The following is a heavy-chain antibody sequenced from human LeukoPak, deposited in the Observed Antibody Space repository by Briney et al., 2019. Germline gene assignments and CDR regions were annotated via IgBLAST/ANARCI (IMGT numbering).Heavy chain of an antibody. Sequence: SQTLSLTCTVSGGSISSGGYYWTWIRQSPGTGLEWIGYMDYSGNTAYNPSLKSRVTISIDTSKKQFSLELSSVTAADTAIYFCARRKRGSGGPFDYWGQGTLVTVSS. CDR3: ARRKRGSGGPFDY. CDR1: GGSISSGGYY. J-gene: IGHJ4*02. CDR2: MDYSGNT. V-gene: IGHV4-61*08. D-gene: IGHD6-19*01.